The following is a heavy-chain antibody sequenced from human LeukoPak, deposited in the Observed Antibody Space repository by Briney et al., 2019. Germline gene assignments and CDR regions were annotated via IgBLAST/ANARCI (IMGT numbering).Heavy chain of an antibody. CDR1: GGSISSSSYY. CDR3: ARDLGSTVTDYYYYGMDV. V-gene: IGHV4-39*02. D-gene: IGHD4-11*01. J-gene: IGHJ6*02. Sequence: SETLSLTCTVSGGSISSSSYYWGWIRQPPGKGLEWLGSIYYSGSTYYNPSLKSRVTISVDTSKNQFSLKLSSVTAADTAVYYCARDLGSTVTDYYYYGMDVWGQGTTVTVSS. CDR2: IYYSGST.